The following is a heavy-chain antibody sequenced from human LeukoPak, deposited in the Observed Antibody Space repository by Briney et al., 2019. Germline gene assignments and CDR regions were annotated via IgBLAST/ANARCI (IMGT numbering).Heavy chain of an antibody. CDR1: GYTFTTYY. CDR2: INPSDGSA. CDR3: ARDSTTSSLADP. Sequence: ASVRVSCKASGYTFTTYYMHWVRQAPGAGLEWMGIINPSDGSASYAQKFQGRVTMTRDTSTSIVYMELSSLTSEDTALYYCARDSTTSSLADPWGQGTLVTVSS. D-gene: IGHD2-2*01. J-gene: IGHJ5*02. V-gene: IGHV1-46*01.